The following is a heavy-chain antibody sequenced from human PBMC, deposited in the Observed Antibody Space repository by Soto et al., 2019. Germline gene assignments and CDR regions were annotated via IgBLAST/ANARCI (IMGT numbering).Heavy chain of an antibody. CDR2: INSDGSST. CDR3: AIRASYYDSSGYFDY. CDR1: GFTFSSYW. V-gene: IGHV3-74*01. J-gene: IGHJ4*02. D-gene: IGHD3-22*01. Sequence: EVQLVESGGGLVQPGGSLRLSCAAYGFTFSSYWMHWVRQAPGKGLVWVSRINSDGSSTSYADSVKGRFTISRDNAKNTLYLQMNSLRAEDTAVYYCAIRASYYDSSGYFDYWGQGTLVTVSS.